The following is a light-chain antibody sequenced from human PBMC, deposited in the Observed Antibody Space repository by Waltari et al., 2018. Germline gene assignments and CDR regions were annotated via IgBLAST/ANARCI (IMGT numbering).Light chain of an antibody. J-gene: IGLJ2*01. Sequence: SVLTQPPAVSGAPGQRVTISCIGRNPTIGAPSDALLYQPLPGTAPKLLIYRDNNRPSGVPDRFSGSKSGTSASLAITGLQAEDEADYYCQSYDSTLSGVVFGGGTKLTVL. CDR3: QSYDSTLSGVV. V-gene: IGLV1-40*01. CDR2: RDN. CDR1: NPTIGAPSD.